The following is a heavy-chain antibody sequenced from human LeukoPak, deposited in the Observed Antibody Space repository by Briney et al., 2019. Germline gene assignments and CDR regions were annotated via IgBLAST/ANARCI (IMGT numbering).Heavy chain of an antibody. Sequence: SETLSLTCTVSGGSISSGGYYWSWIRQHPGKGLEWIGYIYYSGSTYYNPSLQSRVTISVDTSKNQFSLKLSSVTAADTAVYYCAREGVAGWGLYGMDAWGQGTTVTVSS. CDR3: AREGVAGWGLYGMDA. CDR2: IYYSGST. J-gene: IGHJ6*02. CDR1: GGSISSGGYY. D-gene: IGHD6-19*01. V-gene: IGHV4-31*03.